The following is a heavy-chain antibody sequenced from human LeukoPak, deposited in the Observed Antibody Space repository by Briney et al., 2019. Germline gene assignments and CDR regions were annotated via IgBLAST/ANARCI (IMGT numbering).Heavy chain of an antibody. J-gene: IGHJ4*02. Sequence: PSETLSLTCTVSGGSISSYYWSWIRQPPGKGLEWIGYIYYSGSTNYNPSLKSRVTISVDTSKNQFSLKLSSVTAADTAAYYCAREGKQQRFLDYWGQGTLVTVSS. V-gene: IGHV4-59*01. CDR1: GGSISSYY. CDR2: IYYSGST. CDR3: AREGKQQRFLDY. D-gene: IGHD6-13*01.